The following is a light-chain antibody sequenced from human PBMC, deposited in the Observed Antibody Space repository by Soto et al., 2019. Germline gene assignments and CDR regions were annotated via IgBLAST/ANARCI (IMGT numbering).Light chain of an antibody. Sequence: ETVLTQSAGTLSLTPGERATLSCRASQSISSSSLAWYQQEPGRAPRLLIYHTSSRATGIPDRFSGSGSGTDFTLTISRLEPEDFAVYYCQQYDSSPRTFGQGTKVEIK. CDR2: HTS. J-gene: IGKJ1*01. V-gene: IGKV3-20*01. CDR3: QQYDSSPRT. CDR1: QSISSSS.